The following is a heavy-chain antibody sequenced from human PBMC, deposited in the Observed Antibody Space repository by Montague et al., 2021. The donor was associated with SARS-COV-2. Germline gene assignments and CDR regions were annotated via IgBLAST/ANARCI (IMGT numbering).Heavy chain of an antibody. D-gene: IGHD5-12*01. Sequence: SETLSLTCAVYGGSFSGYYWSWIRQPPGEGLEWIGEINHSGSTNYNPSLKSRVTISVDTSKNQFSLKLSSVTPEDTAVYYCARQPLGYDFVYYYYGMDVWGQGTTVTVSS. J-gene: IGHJ6*02. CDR1: GGSFSGYY. CDR3: ARQPLGYDFVYYYYGMDV. V-gene: IGHV4-34*01. CDR2: INHSGST.